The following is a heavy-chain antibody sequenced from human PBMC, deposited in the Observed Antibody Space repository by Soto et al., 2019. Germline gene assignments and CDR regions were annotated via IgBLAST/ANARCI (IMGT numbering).Heavy chain of an antibody. J-gene: IGHJ4*02. Sequence: SETLSLTCAVYGGSFSCYYWSWIRQPPGKGLEWIGEINRSGSTNYNPSLKSRVTISVDTSTNQFSLNLSSVTAADTAVYYCSRLSAPPVRGTNYGSPALFESWGQGTLVTVSS. CDR3: SRLSAPPVRGTNYGSPALFES. V-gene: IGHV4-34*01. CDR2: INRSGST. D-gene: IGHD3-10*01. CDR1: GGSFSCYY.